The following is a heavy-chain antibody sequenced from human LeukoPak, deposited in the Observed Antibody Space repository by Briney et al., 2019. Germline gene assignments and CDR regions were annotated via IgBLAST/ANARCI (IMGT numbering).Heavy chain of an antibody. J-gene: IGHJ5*02. CDR3: ARLGITVAGPNWFDP. CDR2: IKQDGSEK. V-gene: IGHV3-7*01. CDR1: GFTFSSYW. Sequence: GGSLRLSCVASGFTFSSYWMSWVRQAPGKGLEWVANIKQDGSEKFYVDSVKDQFTVSRDNAKNSLYLQMNSLIAEDTAVYYCARLGITVAGPNWFDPWGQGTLVIVSS. D-gene: IGHD6-19*01.